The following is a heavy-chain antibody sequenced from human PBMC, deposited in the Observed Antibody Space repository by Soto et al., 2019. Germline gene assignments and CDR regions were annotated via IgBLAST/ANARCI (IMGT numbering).Heavy chain of an antibody. V-gene: IGHV1-69*02. CDR2: IIPILGIA. CDR1: GGTFSSYT. D-gene: IGHD4-17*01. Sequence: QVQLVQSGAEVKKPGSSVKVSCKASGGTFSSYTISWVRQAPGQGLEWMGRIIPILGIANYAQKFQGRVTITADKSTSTAYMELSSLRSEDTAVYYCATLPTVVNYYSGMDVWGQGTTVTVSS. CDR3: ATLPTVVNYYSGMDV. J-gene: IGHJ6*02.